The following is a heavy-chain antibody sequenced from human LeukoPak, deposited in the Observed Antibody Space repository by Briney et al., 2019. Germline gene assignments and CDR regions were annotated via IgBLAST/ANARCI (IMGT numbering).Heavy chain of an antibody. V-gene: IGHV4-59*01. Sequence: PSETLSLTCTVSGGSISSYYWSWIRQPPGKGLEWIGYIYYSGSTNYNPSLKSRVTISVDTSKNQFSLKLSSVTAADTAVYYCARDSFTGYSSGWYWFDPWGQGTLVTVSS. CDR2: IYYSGST. CDR1: GGSISSYY. D-gene: IGHD6-19*01. CDR3: ARDSFTGYSSGWYWFDP. J-gene: IGHJ5*02.